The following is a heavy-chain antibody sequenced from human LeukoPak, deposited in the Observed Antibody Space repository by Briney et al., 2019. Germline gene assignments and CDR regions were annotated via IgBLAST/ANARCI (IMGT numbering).Heavy chain of an antibody. V-gene: IGHV3-21*01. CDR3: ARPDPYCSGGSCSFFDY. Sequence: GRCLRLSWAASGFTFSTYSTSWVRHAPGKGREWVSSIISSSNYIYYADSVKGRFTIARDNAKNSLYLQMNSLRAEDTAVYCCARPDPYCSGGSCSFFDYWGQGTLVAVSS. D-gene: IGHD2-15*01. CDR1: GFTFSTYS. J-gene: IGHJ4*02. CDR2: IISSSNYI.